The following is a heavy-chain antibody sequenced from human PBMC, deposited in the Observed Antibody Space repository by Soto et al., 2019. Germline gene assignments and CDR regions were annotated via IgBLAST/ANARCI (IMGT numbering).Heavy chain of an antibody. V-gene: IGHV3-7*01. Sequence: GGSLRLSCAASGFTFSSYWMSWVRQAPGKGLEWVANIKQDGSEKYYVDSVKGRFTISRDNAKNSLYLQMNSLRAEDTAVYYCARGNNYDFWSGYYSYYYMDVWGKGTTVTVSS. D-gene: IGHD3-3*01. CDR2: IKQDGSEK. CDR1: GFTFSSYW. J-gene: IGHJ6*03. CDR3: ARGNNYDFWSGYYSYYYMDV.